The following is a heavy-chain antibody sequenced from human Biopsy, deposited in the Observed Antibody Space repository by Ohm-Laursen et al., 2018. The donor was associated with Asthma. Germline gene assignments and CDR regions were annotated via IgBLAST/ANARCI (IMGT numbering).Heavy chain of an antibody. Sequence: SLRLSCVASGFTFSTYGMHWVRQAPGKGLEWVAVISYDGSNKYYADSVKGRFTISRDNSKNTLYLQMNSLRAEDTAVYYCAKERYYDFWSGYPIWGQGTMVTVSS. D-gene: IGHD3-3*01. J-gene: IGHJ3*02. V-gene: IGHV3-30*18. CDR2: ISYDGSNK. CDR3: AKERYYDFWSGYPI. CDR1: GFTFSTYG.